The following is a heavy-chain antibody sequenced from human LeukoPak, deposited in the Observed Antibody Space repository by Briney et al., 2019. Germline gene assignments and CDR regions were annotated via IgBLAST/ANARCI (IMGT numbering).Heavy chain of an antibody. V-gene: IGHV3-23*01. CDR2: VIGSGTTT. CDR3: ATPGQWPVYFDY. J-gene: IGHJ4*02. D-gene: IGHD6-19*01. Sequence: TGGSLRLSCAASGFTFSSYSMNWVRQAPGKGLELVSGVIGSGTTTYYADSVTGRFTISRDNSKNPLFLQMNSLRADDTAVYYCATPGQWPVYFDYWGPGTLVTVSS. CDR1: GFTFSSYS.